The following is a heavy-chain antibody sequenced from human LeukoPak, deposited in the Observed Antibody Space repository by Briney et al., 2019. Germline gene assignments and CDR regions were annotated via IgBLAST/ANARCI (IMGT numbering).Heavy chain of an antibody. CDR1: GGSISSGGYY. CDR2: IYYSGST. CDR3: ARGTHDCSGGSCYWYFDY. Sequence: SETLSLTCTVSGGSISSGGYYWSWIRQHPGKGLEWIGYIYYSGSTYYNPSLRSRVTISVDTSKNQFSLKLSSVTAADTAVYYCARGTHDCSGGSCYWYFDYWGQGTLVTVSS. V-gene: IGHV4-31*03. D-gene: IGHD2-15*01. J-gene: IGHJ4*02.